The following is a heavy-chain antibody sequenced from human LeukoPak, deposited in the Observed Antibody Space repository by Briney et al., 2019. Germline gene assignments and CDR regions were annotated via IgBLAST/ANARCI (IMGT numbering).Heavy chain of an antibody. J-gene: IGHJ2*01. CDR3: AKKDGDYAWYFDV. D-gene: IGHD4-17*01. CDR2: INHSGST. Sequence: SETLSLTCAVYGGSFSNYYWSWIRQPPGKGLEWIGEINHSGSTNYNPSLKSRVTISVDTSKNQFSLKLSSVTAADTAVYRCAKKDGDYAWYFDVWGRGTLVTVSS. CDR1: GGSFSNYY. V-gene: IGHV4-34*01.